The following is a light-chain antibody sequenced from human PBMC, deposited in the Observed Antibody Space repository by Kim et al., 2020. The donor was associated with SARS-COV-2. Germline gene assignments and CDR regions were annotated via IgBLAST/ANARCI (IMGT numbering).Light chain of an antibody. CDR1: QDITDY. CDR3: QQYDDLPIT. Sequence: DIQMTQSPSSLSASVGERVTITCQASQDITDYLNWYQQKPGKAPKLLIYDASRLETGVPSRFSGSGSGTHFTFAISSLQPEDIATYYCQQYDDLPITFGPGTRLEIK. V-gene: IGKV1-33*01. J-gene: IGKJ5*01. CDR2: DAS.